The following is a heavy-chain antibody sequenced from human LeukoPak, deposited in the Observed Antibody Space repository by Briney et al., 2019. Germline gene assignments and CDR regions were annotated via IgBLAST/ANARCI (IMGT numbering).Heavy chain of an antibody. Sequence: PSETLSLTCTVSGGSISSYYWSWIRQPPGKGLEWIGYIYYSGSTNYNPSLKSRVTISVDTSKNQFSLKLSSVTAADTAVYYCARQGAMITFGGVIGGFDPWGQGTLVTVSS. CDR2: IYYSGST. CDR1: GGSISSYY. V-gene: IGHV4-59*08. J-gene: IGHJ5*02. D-gene: IGHD3-16*02. CDR3: ARQGAMITFGGVIGGFDP.